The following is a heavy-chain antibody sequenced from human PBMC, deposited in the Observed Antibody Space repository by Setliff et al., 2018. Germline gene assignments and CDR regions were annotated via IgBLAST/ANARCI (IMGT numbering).Heavy chain of an antibody. D-gene: IGHD1-26*01. V-gene: IGHV3-48*01. CDR2: ISSSSTI. CDR3: ARDRGSGSYFLRYFDY. CDR1: GFTFSDYS. J-gene: IGHJ4*02. Sequence: GGSLRLSCSASGFTFSDYSMNWVRQAPGKGLEWVSYISSSSTIYYADSVKGRFTISRDNAKNSLYLQMNSLRAEDTDVYYCARDRGSGSYFLRYFDYWGQGTLVTVSS.